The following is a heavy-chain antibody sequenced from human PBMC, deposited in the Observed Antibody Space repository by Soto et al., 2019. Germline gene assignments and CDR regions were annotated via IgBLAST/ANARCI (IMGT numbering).Heavy chain of an antibody. D-gene: IGHD1-1*01. V-gene: IGHV3-23*01. CDR3: AKWNGYGDY. CDR2: FSGGSGTT. CDR1: GFSLSPYG. Sequence: EVQLLESGGGLVQPGGSLRLSCAASGFSLSPYGVTWVRQAPGKGLEWVSGFSGGSGTTHYAYSVKGRFSITRDNSKNTAHLEMNSLRVEDTAIYYCAKWNGYGDYWGQGILVTVSS. J-gene: IGHJ4*02.